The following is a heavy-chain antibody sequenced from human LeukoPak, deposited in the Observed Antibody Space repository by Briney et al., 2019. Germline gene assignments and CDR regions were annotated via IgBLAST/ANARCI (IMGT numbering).Heavy chain of an antibody. V-gene: IGHV3-11*04. CDR1: GFTFSDYY. J-gene: IGHJ4*02. Sequence: GGSLRLSCAASGFTFSDYYMSWIRQAPGKGLEWISYISSTYRTIYYADSVKGRFTLSRDNARNSLYLQMNSLRAEDTAVYYCAKPSQNWNDPLVYFDYWGQGTLVTVSS. CDR3: AKPSQNWNDPLVYFDY. D-gene: IGHD1-1*01. CDR2: ISSTYRTI.